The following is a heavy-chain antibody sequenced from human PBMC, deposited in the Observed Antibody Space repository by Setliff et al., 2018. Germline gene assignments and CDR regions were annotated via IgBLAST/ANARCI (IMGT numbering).Heavy chain of an antibody. CDR2: IYYSGNT. CDR3: ARGGDSGSYFLANHDAFDI. J-gene: IGHJ3*02. V-gene: IGHV4-31*03. D-gene: IGHD1-26*01. Sequence: PSETLSLTCTVSGGSISSGGYYWSWIRQHPGKGLEWIGYIYYSGNTYYNPSLKSRVTISVDTSKNQFSLKLSSVTAADTAVYYCARGGDSGSYFLANHDAFDIWGQGTMVTVSS. CDR1: GGSISSGGYY.